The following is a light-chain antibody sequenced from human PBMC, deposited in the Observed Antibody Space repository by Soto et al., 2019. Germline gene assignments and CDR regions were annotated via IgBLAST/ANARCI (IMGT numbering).Light chain of an antibody. J-gene: IGKJ1*01. V-gene: IGKV3-20*01. CDR2: GAS. Sequence: EVVLTQSPGTLSLSPGERATLSCRASQSVSNSYLAWYQQKPGQAPRLLIYGASSRATGIPDRFSGSGSGTDFTLTISSLRSEDSAIYYCQQYFEWPPMTFGQGTKVDIK. CDR3: QQYFEWPPMT. CDR1: QSVSNSY.